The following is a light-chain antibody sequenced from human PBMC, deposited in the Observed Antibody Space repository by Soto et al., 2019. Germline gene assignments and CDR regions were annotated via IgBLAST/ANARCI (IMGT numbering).Light chain of an antibody. CDR2: DVS. V-gene: IGLV2-14*01. J-gene: IGLJ1*01. CDR3: SSYTSSSTLYV. Sequence: QSALTQPASVSGSPGQSITFSCTGTSSDAGGYNYVSWYQQHPGKAPKLMIYDVSNRPSGVSNRFSGSKSGNTASLTISGLQAEDEADYYCSSYTSSSTLYVFGTGTKVTVL. CDR1: SSDAGGYNY.